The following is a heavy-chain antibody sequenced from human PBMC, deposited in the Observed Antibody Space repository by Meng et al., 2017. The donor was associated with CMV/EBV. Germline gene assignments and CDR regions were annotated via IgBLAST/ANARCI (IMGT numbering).Heavy chain of an antibody. J-gene: IGHJ4*02. V-gene: IGHV4-34*01. CDR3: ARAALAAAGTGCDY. CDR2: INHSGST. D-gene: IGHD6-13*01. Sequence: GSLRLSCAVYGGSFSGYYRSWIRQPPGKGLEWIGEINHSGSTNYNPSLKSRVTISVDTSKNQFSLKLSSVTAADTAVYYCARAALAAAGTGCDYWGQGTLVTVSS. CDR1: GGSFSGYY.